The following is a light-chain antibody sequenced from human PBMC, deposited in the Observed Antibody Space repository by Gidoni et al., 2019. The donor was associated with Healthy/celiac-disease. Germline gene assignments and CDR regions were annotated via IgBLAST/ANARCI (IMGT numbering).Light chain of an antibody. CDR2: RNN. CDR1: SSNIGSNY. CDR3: AAWDDSLSGYV. J-gene: IGLJ1*01. V-gene: IGLV1-47*01. Sequence: QSVRTQPPSASGTPGQRVTISCSGSSSNIGSNYVYWYQQLPGTAPKLLLYRNNQRPSGVPDRFSGSKSGTSASLAISGLRSEDEADYYCAAWDDSLSGYVFGTGTKVTVL.